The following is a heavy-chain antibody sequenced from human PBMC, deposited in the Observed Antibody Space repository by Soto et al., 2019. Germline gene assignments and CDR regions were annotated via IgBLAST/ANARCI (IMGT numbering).Heavy chain of an antibody. CDR3: ARDALGAFDI. D-gene: IGHD7-27*01. V-gene: IGHV3-33*01. Sequence: ALKVSCAASGFTFSSYGMHRVRQAPGKGLEWVAVIWYDGSNKYYADSVKGRFTISRDNSKNTLYLQMNSLRAEDTAVYYCARDALGAFDIWGQGTMVTVSS. J-gene: IGHJ3*02. CDR2: IWYDGSNK. CDR1: GFTFSSYG.